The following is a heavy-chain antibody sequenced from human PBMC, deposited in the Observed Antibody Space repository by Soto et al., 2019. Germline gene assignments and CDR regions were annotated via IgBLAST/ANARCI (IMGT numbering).Heavy chain of an antibody. CDR2: INHSGST. D-gene: IGHD6-19*01. V-gene: IGHV4-34*01. J-gene: IGHJ6*02. Sequence: SETLSLTCAVYGGFFSGNYWSWIRQPPGKGLEWIGEINHSGSTNYNPSLRSRVTISVDTSKNQFSLKLSSVTAADTAVYYCARVKTIAVAGTDYYYGLDVWGQGTAVT. CDR1: GGFFSGNY. CDR3: ARVKTIAVAGTDYYYGLDV.